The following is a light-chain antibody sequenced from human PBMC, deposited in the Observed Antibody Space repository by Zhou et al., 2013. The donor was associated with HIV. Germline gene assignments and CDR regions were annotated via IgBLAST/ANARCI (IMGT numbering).Light chain of an antibody. CDR3: QQYGGSPLT. CDR2: GTS. CDR1: QSVSNDY. Sequence: ERVMTQSPATLSASPGKRVTLSCRASQSVSNDYVAWYQQKPGRAPRLLIYGTSVRATGIPDRFSGSGSGTDFTLNISGLEADDFAVYFCQQYGGSPLTFGGGTKVE. V-gene: IGKV3-20*01. J-gene: IGKJ4*01.